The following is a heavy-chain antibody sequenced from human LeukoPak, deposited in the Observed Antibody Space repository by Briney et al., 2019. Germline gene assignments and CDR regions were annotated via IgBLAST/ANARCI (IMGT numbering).Heavy chain of an antibody. D-gene: IGHD3-3*01. CDR3: ARERVVVGYYDFWSGLRGWFDP. CDR1: GGSISSGGYY. J-gene: IGHJ5*02. CDR2: IYYSGST. V-gene: IGHV4-31*03. Sequence: SGTLSLTCTVSGGSISSGGYYWSWIRQHPGKGLEWIGYIYYSGSTYYNPSLKSRVTISVDTSKNQFSLKLSSVTAADTAVYYCARERVVVGYYDFWSGLRGWFDPWGQGTLVTVSS.